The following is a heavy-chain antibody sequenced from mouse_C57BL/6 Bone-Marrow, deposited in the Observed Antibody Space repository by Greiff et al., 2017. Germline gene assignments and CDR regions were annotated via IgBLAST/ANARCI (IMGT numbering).Heavy chain of an antibody. D-gene: IGHD1-1*01. V-gene: IGHV1-39*01. Sequence: VQLQQSGPELVKPGASVTISCKASGYSFPDYNLNWVKQSNGTSLEWIGVINPHYGTTRYNQKFKGTATLTVDQSSSTAYMQRNSLTSEDSAVYYCAREVYYGSSYWYCDVWGTGTTVTVSS. CDR2: INPHYGTT. CDR1: GYSFPDYN. J-gene: IGHJ1*03. CDR3: AREVYYGSSYWYCDV.